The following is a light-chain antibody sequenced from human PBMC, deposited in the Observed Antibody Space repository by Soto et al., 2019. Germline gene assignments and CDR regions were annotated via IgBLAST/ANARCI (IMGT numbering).Light chain of an antibody. Sequence: DIVMTQSPEYLAVSLGERATINCKSSQSVLYSSNNKNLVAWYQQKPGQPPKLLIYWASTRESGVPDRFSGSGSGRDFTLTISSLEAEDVAFYYCKQYYSPPRYTFGQGTRLGIK. CDR2: WAS. V-gene: IGKV4-1*01. J-gene: IGKJ2*01. CDR3: KQYYSPPRYT. CDR1: QSVLYSSNNKNL.